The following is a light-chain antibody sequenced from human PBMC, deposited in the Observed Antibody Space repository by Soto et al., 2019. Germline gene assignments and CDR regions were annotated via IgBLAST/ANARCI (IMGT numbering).Light chain of an antibody. Sequence: DIQMTQSPSILSASVGDRVTITCRASQSISIWMAWYQQKPGKAPNLLIYKASNLESGVPSRFSGSGFGTEFTLTINNLHPDDFATYYCQQYSNYWTFGQGTKVEIK. CDR1: QSISIW. CDR3: QQYSNYWT. V-gene: IGKV1-5*03. CDR2: KAS. J-gene: IGKJ1*01.